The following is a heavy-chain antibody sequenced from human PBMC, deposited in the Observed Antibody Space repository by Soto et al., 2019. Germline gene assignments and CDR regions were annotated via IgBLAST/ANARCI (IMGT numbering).Heavy chain of an antibody. V-gene: IGHV5-51*01. J-gene: IGHJ4*02. Sequence: GESLKISCKGSGYSFARYWIGWVRQMPGKGLEWMGVIYPVNSDTRYSASFQGQVTISADKSTSTAYLQWSSLKASDTAMYYCARCPNGYNCDYWGQGTQVTVSS. CDR3: ARCPNGYNCDY. CDR1: GYSFARYW. D-gene: IGHD6-25*01. CDR2: IYPVNSDT.